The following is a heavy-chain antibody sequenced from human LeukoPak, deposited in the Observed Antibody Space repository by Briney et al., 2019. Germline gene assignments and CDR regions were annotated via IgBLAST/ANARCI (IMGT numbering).Heavy chain of an antibody. CDR3: AKGNSRFDPFDY. D-gene: IGHD3-3*01. CDR1: GFTFSSYA. V-gene: IGHV3-23*01. J-gene: IGHJ4*02. CDR2: ISASGGST. Sequence: GGSLRLSCAASGFTFSSYAMNWVRQAPGKGLEWVSTISASGGSTYYADSVKGQFTISRDNSKNTLYLQMHSLRAEDTAVYYCAKGNSRFDPFDYWGQGTLVSVSS.